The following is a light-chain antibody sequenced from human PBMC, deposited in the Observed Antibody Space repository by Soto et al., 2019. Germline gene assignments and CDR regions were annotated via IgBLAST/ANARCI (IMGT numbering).Light chain of an antibody. V-gene: IGLV1-44*01. CDR1: TSNVGGNT. CDR2: ANN. J-gene: IGLJ1*01. Sequence: QSILTQPPSASGAPGQTVTVSCSGSTSNVGGNTVHWYQHVPGAAPKLLIYANNQRPSGVPDRFSGSKSGTSASLAISGLQSEDAAEYSCAAWDDNLNGLVFGSGTKLTVL. CDR3: AAWDDNLNGLV.